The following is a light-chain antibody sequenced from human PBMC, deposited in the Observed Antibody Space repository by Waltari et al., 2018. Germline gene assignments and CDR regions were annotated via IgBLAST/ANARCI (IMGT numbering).Light chain of an antibody. CDR3: QQYGRSWNT. V-gene: IGKV3-20*01. Sequence: IVLTQSPGTLSLSPGERATLSCRASQRVSGNYSAWYQQRPGQDPRLLSHGSSSRATGIPDRCSGSGSGTDLTLTISRLEPEDFAVYYCQQYGRSWNTFGQGTKLEIK. CDR1: QRVSGNY. J-gene: IGKJ2*01. CDR2: GSS.